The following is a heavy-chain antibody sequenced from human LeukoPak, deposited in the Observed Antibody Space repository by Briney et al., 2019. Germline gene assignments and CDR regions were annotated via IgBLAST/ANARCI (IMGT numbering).Heavy chain of an antibody. D-gene: IGHD6-6*01. J-gene: IGHJ6*02. V-gene: IGHV4-59*07. CDR2: IHYSEST. CDR1: GGPNSSYY. CDR3: VRARRSSQRPDGMDV. Sequence: PSDTLSLTCSVSGGPNSSYYWRWIRQPPGKGREWIGYIHYSESTNYNPSLKSRVTISLDTSKNQFSLKLTSVTAADTALYYCVRARRSSQRPDGMDVWGQGTTVTVSS.